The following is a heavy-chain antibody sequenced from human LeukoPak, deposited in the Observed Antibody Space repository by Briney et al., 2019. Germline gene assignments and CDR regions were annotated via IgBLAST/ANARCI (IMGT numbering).Heavy chain of an antibody. V-gene: IGHV3-49*04. D-gene: IGHD3-16*01. J-gene: IGHJ6*03. CDR2: IRSKAYGGTT. CDR1: GFTFGDYA. Sequence: GGSLRLSCTASGFTFGDYAMSWVRQAPGKGLEWVGFIRSKAYGGTTEYAASVKGRFTISRDDSKSIAYLQMNSLKTEDTAVYYCTRAGGVSYYYYHMDVWGKGTTVTISS. CDR3: TRAGGVSYYYYHMDV.